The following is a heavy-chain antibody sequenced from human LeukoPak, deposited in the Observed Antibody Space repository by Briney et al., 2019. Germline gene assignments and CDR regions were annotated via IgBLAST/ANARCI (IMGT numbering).Heavy chain of an antibody. D-gene: IGHD6-13*01. V-gene: IGHV1-46*01. CDR3: ARDGSIAAAGTAPDY. CDR1: GYIFTSYY. J-gene: IGHJ4*02. Sequence: ASVKISCKASGYIFTSYYMHWVRQAPGQGLEWMGIINPSGGSTSYAQKFQGRVTVTRDTSTSTVYMELSSLKSEDTAVYYCARDGSIAAAGTAPDYWGQGTLVTVSS. CDR2: INPSGGST.